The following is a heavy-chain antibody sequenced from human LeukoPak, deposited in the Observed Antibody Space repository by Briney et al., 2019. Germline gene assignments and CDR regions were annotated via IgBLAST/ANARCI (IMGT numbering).Heavy chain of an antibody. J-gene: IGHJ4*02. CDR1: GYTFTGYY. D-gene: IGHD1-26*01. Sequence: ASVKVSCKASGYTFTGYYMHWVRQAPGQGLEWMGWINPNSGGTNYAQKFQGRVTMTTDTSTSTAYMELRSLRSDDTAVYYCARDGSLPGIVGAAKPFDYWGQGTLVTVSS. CDR2: INPNSGGT. CDR3: ARDGSLPGIVGAAKPFDY. V-gene: IGHV1-2*02.